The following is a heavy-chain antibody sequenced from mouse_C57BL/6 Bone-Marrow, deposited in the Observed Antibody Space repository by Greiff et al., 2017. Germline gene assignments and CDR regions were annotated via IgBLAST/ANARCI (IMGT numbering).Heavy chain of an antibody. CDR3: SRPRYALFAY. Sequence: EVQLQESGGGLVKPGGSLKLSCAASGFTFSDYGMHWVRQAPEKGLEWVAYISSGSSTIYYADTVKGRFTISSDNAKNTLFLQMTSLRSEDTAIYYCSRPRYALFAYWVQETLVTVSA. J-gene: IGHJ3*01. CDR2: ISSGSSTI. CDR1: GFTFSDYG. V-gene: IGHV5-17*01.